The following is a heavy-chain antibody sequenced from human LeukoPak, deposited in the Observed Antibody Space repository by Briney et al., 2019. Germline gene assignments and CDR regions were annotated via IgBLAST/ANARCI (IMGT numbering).Heavy chain of an antibody. CDR2: ISHSGIT. J-gene: IGHJ4*02. CDR1: GGSVSTGGYF. Sequence: SETLSLTCAVSGGSVSTGGYFWNWIRQPPGKGLEWIGSISHSGITYYSPSLTSRVTMSLDTSKNQFSLKLSSVTAADTAVYYCARHQALARLDYWGQGTLVTVSS. V-gene: IGHV4-30-2*01. D-gene: IGHD3-16*01. CDR3: ARHQALARLDY.